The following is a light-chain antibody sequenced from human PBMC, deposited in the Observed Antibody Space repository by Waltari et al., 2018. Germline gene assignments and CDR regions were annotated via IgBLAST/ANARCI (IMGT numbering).Light chain of an antibody. Sequence: DIQMTQDPSSLSVSIGDRVTITCRASQSTGRYLSWYQQKSGRVPKLLISFASSLESGVPSRFSGTGSGTDFTLTINSLQPEDIGTYYCQQASRGPLTFGQGT. CDR1: QSTGRY. V-gene: IGKV1-39*01. CDR2: FAS. CDR3: QQASRGPLT. J-gene: IGKJ1*01.